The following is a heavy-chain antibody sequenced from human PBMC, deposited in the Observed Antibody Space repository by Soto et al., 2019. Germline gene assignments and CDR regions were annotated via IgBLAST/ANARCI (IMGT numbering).Heavy chain of an antibody. Sequence: SQTLSLTCAISGDSVSSNSAARNWIRQSPSRGLEWLGRTYYRSKWYNDYAVSVKSRITINPDTSKNQFSLQLNSVTPEDTAVYYCAREDRRAGRYYYYYGTDVWGQGTTVTVSS. D-gene: IGHD6-19*01. V-gene: IGHV6-1*01. CDR2: TYYRSKWYN. J-gene: IGHJ6*02. CDR1: GDSVSSNSAA. CDR3: AREDRRAGRYYYYYGTDV.